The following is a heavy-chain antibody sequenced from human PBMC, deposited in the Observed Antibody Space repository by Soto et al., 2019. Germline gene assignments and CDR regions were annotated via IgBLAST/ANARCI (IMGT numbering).Heavy chain of an antibody. CDR1: GFSLSTSGMS. CDR2: IDWDDDK. Sequence: GSGPTLVNPTQTLTLTCTFSGFSLSTSGMSVSWIRQPPGKALEWLARIDWDDDKYYNTSLKTRLTISKDTSKNQVVLTMTNMDPVDTATYYCAPWRASTSCYDYWGQGTLVTVSS. D-gene: IGHD2-2*01. J-gene: IGHJ4*02. CDR3: APWRASTSCYDY. V-gene: IGHV2-70*11.